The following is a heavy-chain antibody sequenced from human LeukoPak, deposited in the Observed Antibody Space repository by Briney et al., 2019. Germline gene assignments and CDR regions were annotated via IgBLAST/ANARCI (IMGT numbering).Heavy chain of an antibody. CDR3: VRGAKCSGADCDSTKEYVYYFDY. D-gene: IGHD6-25*01. Sequence: ASVKVSCKASGYTFSNNDINWVRQATGQGLEWMGWMNPISGNTGFAQKFQGRVTTTRITSISTAYMEMSSLRSDDTAVYYCVRGAKCSGADCDSTKEYVYYFDYWGQGTLVTVSS. CDR2: MNPISGNT. CDR1: GYTFSNND. J-gene: IGHJ4*02. V-gene: IGHV1-8*03.